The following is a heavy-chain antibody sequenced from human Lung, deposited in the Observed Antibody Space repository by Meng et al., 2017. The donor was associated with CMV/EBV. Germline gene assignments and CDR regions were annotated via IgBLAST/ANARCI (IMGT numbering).Heavy chain of an antibody. CDR3: GREALSIAVASTDH. Sequence: EPGLRLVRPSETLSLTCTVSGGTISSSGYYWGWIRQPPGKGLEWIGSIHYRGSTYYNPSLKGRVTISVDTSKNQFSLKVNSVTAADTAVYYCGREALSIAVASTDHWGQGTLVTVSS. CDR1: GGTISSSGYY. CDR2: IHYRGST. J-gene: IGHJ4*02. D-gene: IGHD6-19*01. V-gene: IGHV4-39*07.